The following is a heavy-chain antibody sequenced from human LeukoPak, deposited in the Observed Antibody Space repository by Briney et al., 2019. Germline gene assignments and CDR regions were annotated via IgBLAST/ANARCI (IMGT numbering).Heavy chain of an antibody. CDR2: INHSGST. Sequence: NPSETLSLTCAVYGGSFSGYYWSWIRQPPGKGLEWIGEINHSGSTNYNPSLKSRVTISVDTSKNQFSLKLSSVTAADTAVYYCARDRLYSSSWYKNNWFDPWGQGTLVTVSS. J-gene: IGHJ5*02. V-gene: IGHV4-34*01. D-gene: IGHD6-13*01. CDR3: ARDRLYSSSWYKNNWFDP. CDR1: GGSFSGYY.